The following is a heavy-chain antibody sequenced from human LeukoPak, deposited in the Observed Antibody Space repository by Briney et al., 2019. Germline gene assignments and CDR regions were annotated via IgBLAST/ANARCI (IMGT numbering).Heavy chain of an antibody. Sequence: SETLSLTCTVSGYSISGGYYWGWIRQSPGKGLEWIGTVYHTQNTYYNPSLQSRDTMSVDRSTNQFSLRLNSVTAADTAMYYCARQFAYYDNRGDSNAFVIWGQGTNVTVSS. CDR2: VYHTQNT. CDR1: GYSISGGYY. V-gene: IGHV4-38-2*02. D-gene: IGHD3-22*01. J-gene: IGHJ3*02. CDR3: ARQFAYYDNRGDSNAFVI.